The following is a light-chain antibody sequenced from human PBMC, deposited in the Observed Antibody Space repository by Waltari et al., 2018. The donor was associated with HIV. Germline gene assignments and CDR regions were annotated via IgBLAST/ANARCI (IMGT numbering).Light chain of an antibody. Sequence: QTVVTQEPSFSVSPGGTVTLTCGLSSGSVSTSYYPSWYQQTPGQAPRTLLSSTNTRSSGVPDRFSGSILGNTATLTISRIEAGDEADYYCQVWDSSSDHPGVFGGGTKLTVL. V-gene: IGLV8-61*01. CDR1: SGSVSTSYY. CDR2: STN. J-gene: IGLJ2*01. CDR3: QVWDSSSDHPGV.